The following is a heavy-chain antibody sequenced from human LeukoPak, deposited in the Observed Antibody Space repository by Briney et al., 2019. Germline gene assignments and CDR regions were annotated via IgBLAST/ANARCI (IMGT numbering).Heavy chain of an antibody. D-gene: IGHD1-26*01. V-gene: IGHV1-69*05. J-gene: IGHJ4*02. Sequence: ASVKVSCKASGGTFSSYAISWVRQAPGQALEWMGRIIPIFGTANYAQKFQGRATITTDESTSTAYMELSSLRSEDTAVYYCARDGRLGGYHRTYYFDYWGQGTLVTVSS. CDR2: IIPIFGTA. CDR1: GGTFSSYA. CDR3: ARDGRLGGYHRTYYFDY.